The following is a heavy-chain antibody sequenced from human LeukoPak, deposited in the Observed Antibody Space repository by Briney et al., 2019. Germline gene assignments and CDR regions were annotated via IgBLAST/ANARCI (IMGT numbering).Heavy chain of an antibody. D-gene: IGHD3-22*01. Sequence: EPSETLSLTCTVSGGSVSSSSYYWTWVRQPPGKGLEWVASISYSGRTYYKPSLKSRVTISVDTSKNQFSLKLNSVTAADTAVYYCAPGNSGYYFVWGQGTLVTVSS. CDR3: APGNSGYYFV. CDR2: ISYSGRT. CDR1: GGSVSSSSYY. V-gene: IGHV4-39*07. J-gene: IGHJ4*02.